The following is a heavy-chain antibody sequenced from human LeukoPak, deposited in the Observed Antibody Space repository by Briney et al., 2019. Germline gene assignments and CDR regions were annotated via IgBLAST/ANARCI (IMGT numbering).Heavy chain of an antibody. CDR3: ARQSVGATLHFDY. J-gene: IGHJ4*02. CDR2: IYYSGST. D-gene: IGHD1-26*01. V-gene: IGHV4-39*01. CDR1: GGSISSSSYY. Sequence: SETLSLTCTVSGGSISSSSYYWGWIRQPPGKGLEWIGSIYYSGSTYYNPSLKSRVTTSVDTSKNQFSLKLSSVTAADTAVYYCARQSVGATLHFDYWGQGTLVTVSS.